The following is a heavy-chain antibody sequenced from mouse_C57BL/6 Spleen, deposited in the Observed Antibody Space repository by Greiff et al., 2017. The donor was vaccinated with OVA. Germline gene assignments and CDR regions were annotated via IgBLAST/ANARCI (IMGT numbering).Heavy chain of an antibody. J-gene: IGHJ2*01. CDR3: GRRTGREDYFDY. CDR1: GYSFTGYY. Sequence: EVKLMESGPELVKPGASVKISCKASGYSFTGYYMNWVKQSPEKSLEWIGELNPSTGGTTYNQKFKAKATLTVDKSSSTAYMQLKSLTSEDAAVDYGGRRTGREDYFDYWGQGTTLTVSS. V-gene: IGHV1-42*01. D-gene: IGHD4-1*01. CDR2: LNPSTGGT.